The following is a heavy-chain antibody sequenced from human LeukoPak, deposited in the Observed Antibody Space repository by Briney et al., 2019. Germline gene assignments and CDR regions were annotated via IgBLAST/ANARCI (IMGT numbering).Heavy chain of an antibody. CDR3: ARGEYSSSSTGDY. J-gene: IGHJ4*02. CDR1: GYTFTVYY. CDR2: INPNSGGT. V-gene: IGHV1-2*06. Sequence: ASVTVSFTASGYTFTVYYMHWVRQAPGQGLEWMGRINPNSGGTNYAQKFQGRVTMTRDTSISTAYMELSRLRSDDTAVYYCARGEYSSSSTGDYWGQGTLVTVSS. D-gene: IGHD6-6*01.